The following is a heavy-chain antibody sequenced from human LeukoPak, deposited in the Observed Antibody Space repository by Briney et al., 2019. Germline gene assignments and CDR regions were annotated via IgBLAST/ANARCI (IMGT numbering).Heavy chain of an antibody. V-gene: IGHV4-38-2*01. CDR3: ARVGSGSYPIRYYFDY. D-gene: IGHD3-10*01. CDR2: IYHSGST. J-gene: IGHJ4*02. Sequence: PSETLSLTCAVSGYSISSGYYWGWIRQPPGKGREWIGSIYHSGSTYYNPSLKSRVTISVDTSKNQFSLKLSSVTAADTAVYYCARVGSGSYPIRYYFDYWGQGTLVTVSS. CDR1: GYSISSGYY.